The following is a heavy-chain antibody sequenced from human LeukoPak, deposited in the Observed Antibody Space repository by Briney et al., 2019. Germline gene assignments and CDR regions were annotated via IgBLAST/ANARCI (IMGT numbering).Heavy chain of an antibody. D-gene: IGHD3-22*01. J-gene: IGHJ4*02. CDR2: MKPDGSEK. V-gene: IGHV3-7*04. CDR1: GFTFSNHW. CDR3: ARSGYQSGGY. Sequence: GGSLRLSCAASGFTFSNHWMSWVRQAPGKGLEWVANMKPDGSEKYYVDSVKGRFTISRDNAKNSLYLQMNSLRAEDTAVYYCARSGYQSGGYWGQGTLVTVSS.